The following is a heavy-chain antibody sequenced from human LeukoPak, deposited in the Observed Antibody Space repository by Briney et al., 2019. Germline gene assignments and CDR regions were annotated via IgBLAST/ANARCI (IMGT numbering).Heavy chain of an antibody. CDR3: AKSSYYDSSGYYREYYFDY. J-gene: IGHJ4*02. CDR1: GFTFSSYA. D-gene: IGHD3-22*01. Sequence: GGSLRLSCAASGFTFSSYAMSWVRQAPRKGLEWVSAISGGGGSTHYADSVKGRFTISRDNSKNTLYLQMSSLRAGDTAVYYCAKSSYYDSSGYYREYYFDYWGQGTLVTVSS. V-gene: IGHV3-23*01. CDR2: ISGGGGST.